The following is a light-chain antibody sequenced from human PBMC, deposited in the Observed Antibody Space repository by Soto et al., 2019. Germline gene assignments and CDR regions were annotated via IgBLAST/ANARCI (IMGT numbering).Light chain of an antibody. V-gene: IGKV1-5*01. J-gene: IGKJ1*01. CDR1: QRISEW. CDR3: HQYNNYPWT. CDR2: DAS. Sequence: DIQMTQSPSTLSASVGDRVTITCRASQRISEWLAWYQQKPGKAPKLLIYDASSLQTGVQSRFSGSGSGTEFTHSISSLQPDDFATYYCHQYNNYPWTFGQGTKVEIK.